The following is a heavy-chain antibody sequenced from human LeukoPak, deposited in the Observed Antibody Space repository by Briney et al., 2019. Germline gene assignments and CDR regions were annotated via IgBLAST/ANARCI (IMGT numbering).Heavy chain of an antibody. CDR2: INHSGST. CDR1: GFTFSSYA. V-gene: IGHV4-34*01. Sequence: PGGSLRLSCAASGFTFSSYAMSWVRQPPGKGLEWIGEINHSGSTNYNPSLKSRVTISVDTSKNQFSLKLSSVTAADTAVYYCASSRFLFDYWGQGTLVTVSS. J-gene: IGHJ4*02. D-gene: IGHD3-3*01. CDR3: ASSRFLFDY.